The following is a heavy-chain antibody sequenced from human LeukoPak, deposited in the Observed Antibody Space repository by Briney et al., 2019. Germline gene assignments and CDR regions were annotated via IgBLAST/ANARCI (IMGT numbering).Heavy chain of an antibody. J-gene: IGHJ6*03. CDR1: GGSISNYY. D-gene: IGHD7-27*01. CDR2: MYTSGST. CDR3: ARDSGSPPRPYYYYMDV. V-gene: IGHV4-4*07. Sequence: SETLSLTCTVSGGSISNYYWSWIRQPAGEGLEWIGRMYTSGSTNYNPSLKSRVTISVDTSKNQFSLKLSSVTAADTAVYYCARDSGSPPRPYYYYMDVWGKGTTVTISS.